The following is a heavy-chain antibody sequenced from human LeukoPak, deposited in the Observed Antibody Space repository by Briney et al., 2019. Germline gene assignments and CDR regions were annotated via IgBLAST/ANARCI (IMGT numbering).Heavy chain of an antibody. Sequence: ASVKVSCKASGYTFTSYYMHWVRQAPGRGLEWMGIINPSDGSTTYAQKFQGRVTMSRDMSTSTFYMELTSLRFEDTAVYYCARTFYEQMPHFDYWGQGTLVTVSS. CDR2: INPSDGST. CDR3: ARTFYEQMPHFDY. J-gene: IGHJ4*02. CDR1: GYTFTSYY. V-gene: IGHV1-46*01. D-gene: IGHD3-16*01.